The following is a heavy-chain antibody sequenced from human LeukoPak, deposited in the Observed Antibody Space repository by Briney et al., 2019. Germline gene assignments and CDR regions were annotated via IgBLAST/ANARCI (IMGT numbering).Heavy chain of an antibody. D-gene: IGHD6-13*01. V-gene: IGHV3-23*01. CDR3: ARDAVAAAGT. J-gene: IGHJ4*02. CDR1: GFTFSSYA. CDR2: ISGSGGST. Sequence: PGGSLRLSCAASGFTFSSYAMSRVRQAPGKGLEWVSAISGSGGSTYYADSVKGRFTISRDNAKNSLYLQMNSLRAEDTAVYYCARDAVAAAGTWGQGTLVTVSS.